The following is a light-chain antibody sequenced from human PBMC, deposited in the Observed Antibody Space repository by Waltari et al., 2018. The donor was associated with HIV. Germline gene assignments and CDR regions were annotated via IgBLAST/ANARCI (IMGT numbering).Light chain of an antibody. V-gene: IGLV2-23*02. CDR2: EVS. CDR3: CAYAGSTTYVI. J-gene: IGLJ2*01. Sequence: QSALTQPASVSGSPGQSITISCTGTSSDVGGYNLVSWYQQHPGKAPKPMIYEVSKRPSGVSNRFSGSNSGNTASLTISGLQAEDEADYYWCAYAGSTTYVIFGGGTKLTVL. CDR1: SSDVGGYNL.